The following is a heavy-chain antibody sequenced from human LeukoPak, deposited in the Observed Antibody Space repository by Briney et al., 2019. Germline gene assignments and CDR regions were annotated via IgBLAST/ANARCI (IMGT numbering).Heavy chain of an antibody. CDR3: ARATPKYDSSGYFNKAFDY. CDR2: IHYSGST. Sequence: LRLSCAASGFTFSSYGMHWIRQHPGKGLEWIGNIHYSGSTYYNPSLKSRVAISVDTSKNQFSLKLSSVTAADTAVYYCARATPKYDSSGYFNKAFDYWGQGTLVTVSS. D-gene: IGHD3-22*01. CDR1: GFTFSSYG. V-gene: IGHV4-31*02. J-gene: IGHJ4*02.